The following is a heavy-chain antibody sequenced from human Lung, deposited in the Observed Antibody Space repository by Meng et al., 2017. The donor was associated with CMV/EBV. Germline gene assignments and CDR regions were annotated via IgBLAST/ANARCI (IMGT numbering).Heavy chain of an antibody. J-gene: IGHJ4*02. Sequence: QDQLLDSGPGLVKPSPPLSLTCTVSGGSISSYYWSWIRQSAGKGLEWIGRIYTSGTTIYNPSLKSRLTLSLDTSKNQFSLKLNSVTAADTAVYYCARAEADTGNFDYWGQGTLVTVSS. D-gene: IGHD6-19*01. V-gene: IGHV4-4*07. CDR3: ARAEADTGNFDY. CDR1: GGSISSYY. CDR2: IYTSGTT.